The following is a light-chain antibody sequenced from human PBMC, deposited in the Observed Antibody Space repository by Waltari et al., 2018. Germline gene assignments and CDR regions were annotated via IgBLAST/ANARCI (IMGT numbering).Light chain of an antibody. Sequence: EIVLTQSPATLSLSPGERATLSCRASQSVSSYLAWYQQKPGQAPRLLIYDASNRATGIPARFSGSGSGTDFTLAISSLEPEDFAVSSCQDFGGSVGQGTKLEIK. CDR1: QSVSSY. CDR3: QDFGGS. V-gene: IGKV3-11*01. CDR2: DAS. J-gene: IGKJ2*01.